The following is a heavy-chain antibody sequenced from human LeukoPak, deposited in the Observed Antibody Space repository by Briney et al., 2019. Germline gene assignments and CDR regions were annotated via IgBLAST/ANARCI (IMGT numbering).Heavy chain of an antibody. CDR1: RGSFSGYF. CDR2: MNESGST. D-gene: IGHD2-8*02. J-gene: IGHJ3*01. Sequence: SETLSLTCDVSRGSFSGYFWSWIRQTPGKGQEGLGEMNESGSTNYNPSLKSRVTIPVAVSKNQYSLRLTSVTAADTAVYYCARKGFVESTGWRGAFDVWGQGTMVTVSS. V-gene: IGHV4-34*01. CDR3: ARKGFVESTGWRGAFDV.